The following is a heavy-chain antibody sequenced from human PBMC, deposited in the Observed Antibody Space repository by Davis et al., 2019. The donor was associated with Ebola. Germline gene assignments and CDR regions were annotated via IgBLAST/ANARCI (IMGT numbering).Heavy chain of an antibody. D-gene: IGHD4-11*01. CDR2: IYYTGST. Sequence: PSETLSLTCTVSGGSISSYYWNWIRQPPGKGLEWIGYIYYTGSTNYNPSLKSRVTISVDTSKNQFSLKLSSVTAADTAVYYCARGDSNYGLWGQGTLVTVSS. CDR1: GGSISSYY. J-gene: IGHJ4*02. V-gene: IGHV4-59*01. CDR3: ARGDSNYGL.